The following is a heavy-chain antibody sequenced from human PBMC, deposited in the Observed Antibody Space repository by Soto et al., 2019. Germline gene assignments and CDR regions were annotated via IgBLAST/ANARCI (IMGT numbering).Heavy chain of an antibody. V-gene: IGHV3-21*01. CDR1: GFTFSSYS. CDR3: ARDSSAGDYYYYMDV. D-gene: IGHD6-13*01. J-gene: IGHJ6*03. CDR2: ISSSSSYI. Sequence: GGSLRLSCAASGFTFSSYSMNWVRQAPGKGLEWVSSISSSSSYIYYADSVKGRFTISRDNAKNSLYLQMNSLRAEDTAVYYCARDSSAGDYYYYMDVWGKGTTVTVSS.